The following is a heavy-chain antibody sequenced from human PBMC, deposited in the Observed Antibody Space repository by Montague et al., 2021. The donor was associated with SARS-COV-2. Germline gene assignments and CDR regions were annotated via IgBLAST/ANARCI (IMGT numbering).Heavy chain of an antibody. V-gene: IGHV4-4*02. J-gene: IGHJ4*02. CDR1: GGSSKW. CDR3: ARMYYHILTGYYYLDY. CDR2: TYHSGST. D-gene: IGHD3-9*01. Sequence: SETLSLTCAVSGGSSKWWSWVRQPPGKGLEWIGETYHSGSTNYNPSLKSRVTISVDKSKNQFSLKLSSVTTADTAVYYCARMYYHILTGYYYLDYWGQGTLVTVSS.